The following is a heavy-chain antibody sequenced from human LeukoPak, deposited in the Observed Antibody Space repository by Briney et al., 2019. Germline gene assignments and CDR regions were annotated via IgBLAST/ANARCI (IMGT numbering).Heavy chain of an antibody. Sequence: ASVKVSCKASGYSLTNYAMNWVRQAPGQGLEFMGWIHPRTGNPAYAQGFSGRFVFSLDTSVTTTYLQISDLKAEDTAVYFCARALDSLGGLSLPDFWGQGTLVTVSS. D-gene: IGHD3-16*01. V-gene: IGHV7-4-1*02. CDR3: ARALDSLGGLSLPDF. J-gene: IGHJ4*02. CDR2: IHPRTGNP. CDR1: GYSLTNYA.